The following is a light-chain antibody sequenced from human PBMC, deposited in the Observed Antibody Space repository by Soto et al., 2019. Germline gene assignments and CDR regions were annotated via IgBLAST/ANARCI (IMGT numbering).Light chain of an antibody. J-gene: IGLJ2*01. CDR1: SSNIGSNT. V-gene: IGLV1-44*01. CDR2: SNN. CDR3: VAWDDSLNGYVV. Sequence: SVLTQPPSASGTPGQSVTISCSGSSSNIGSNTVNWYQQLPGTAPKLVIYSNNQRPSGVPDRFSGSKSGTSASLAISGLQSEDEADYYCVAWDDSLNGYVVFGGGTKVTVL.